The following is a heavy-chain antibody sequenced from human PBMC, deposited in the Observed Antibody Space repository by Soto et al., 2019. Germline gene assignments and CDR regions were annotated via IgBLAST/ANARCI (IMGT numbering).Heavy chain of an antibody. CDR3: ARPLARQQLDNYYYYGMDV. CDR1: GVTFSSYA. CDR2: ISYDGSNK. V-gene: IGHV3-30-3*01. J-gene: IGHJ6*02. Sequence: HPGGSLRLSCAASGVTFSSYAMHGVRQAPGKGLEWVAVISYDGSNKYYADSVKGRFTISRDNSKNTLYLQMNSLRAEDTAVYYCARPLARQQLDNYYYYGMDVWGQGTTVTVSS. D-gene: IGHD6-13*01.